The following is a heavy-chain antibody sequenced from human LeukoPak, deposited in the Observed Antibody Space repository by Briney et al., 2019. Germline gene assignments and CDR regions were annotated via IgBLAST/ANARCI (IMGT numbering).Heavy chain of an antibody. CDR3: ARWGDRRGGAFDI. CDR2: ISSSSSYI. Sequence: PGGSLRLSCAASGFTFSTYTMXWXRXAPGXGLEWVXXISSSSSYIYYAAXVKDQFTDSRDNAQPSLYLQMNSLRAEDTALYYCARWGDRRGGAFDIWGQGTMVTVSS. J-gene: IGHJ3*02. D-gene: IGHD3-16*01. CDR1: GFTFSTYT. V-gene: IGHV3-21*01.